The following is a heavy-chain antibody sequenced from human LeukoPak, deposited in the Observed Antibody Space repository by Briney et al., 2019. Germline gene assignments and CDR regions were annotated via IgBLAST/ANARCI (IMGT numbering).Heavy chain of an antibody. J-gene: IGHJ4*02. Sequence: GGSLRLSCAASGFTFRGYVMSWVRQAPGKGLEWVSSISVSGDNTYYADSVKGRFTISRDNSENTVYLQMNSLRDEDTAMYYCAKGGPDDYWGQGTLVTVSS. D-gene: IGHD5-12*01. CDR3: AKGGPDDY. V-gene: IGHV3-23*01. CDR2: ISVSGDNT. CDR1: GFTFRGYV.